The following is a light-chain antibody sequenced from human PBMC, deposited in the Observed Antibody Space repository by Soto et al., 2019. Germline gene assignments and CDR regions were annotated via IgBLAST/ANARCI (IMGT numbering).Light chain of an antibody. Sequence: EIVMTQSPATLSVSPGERATLSCRTSQTVSSSYLAWYQQKPGQAPRLLIYAASYRATGIPDRFSGSGSGTDFTLTISRLEPEDFAVYYCQQYHTSPRTFGQGTKVDIK. CDR1: QTVSSSY. CDR3: QQYHTSPRT. J-gene: IGKJ2*01. V-gene: IGKV3-20*01. CDR2: AAS.